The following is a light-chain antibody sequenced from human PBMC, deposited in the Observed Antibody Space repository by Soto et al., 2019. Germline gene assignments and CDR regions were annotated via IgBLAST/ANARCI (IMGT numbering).Light chain of an antibody. Sequence: EIVMTQSPATLSVSPGERATLSCRASQSVSSKLAWYQQKPGQGPRLLIYGASSRATGIPARFSGSGSGTEFTLTISSLKSEDFAVDYCQHYSTWLWTFGQGTKVEIK. CDR1: QSVSSK. J-gene: IGKJ1*01. CDR3: QHYSTWLWT. V-gene: IGKV3-15*01. CDR2: GAS.